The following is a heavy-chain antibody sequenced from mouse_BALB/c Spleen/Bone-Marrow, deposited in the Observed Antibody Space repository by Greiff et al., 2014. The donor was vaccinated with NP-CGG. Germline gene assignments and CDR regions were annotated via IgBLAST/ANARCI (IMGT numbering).Heavy chain of an antibody. CDR1: GFTFSSYA. CDR2: ISSGGST. Sequence: EVQLQQSGGGLVKPGGSLKLSCAASGFTFSSYAMSRVRQTPEKRLERVASISSGGSTYYPDSVKGRFTISRDNARNILYLQMSSLRSEDTAMYYCAREEYGQKVYAMDYWGQGTSVTVSS. J-gene: IGHJ4*01. CDR3: AREEYGQKVYAMDY. D-gene: IGHD2-10*02. V-gene: IGHV5-6-5*01.